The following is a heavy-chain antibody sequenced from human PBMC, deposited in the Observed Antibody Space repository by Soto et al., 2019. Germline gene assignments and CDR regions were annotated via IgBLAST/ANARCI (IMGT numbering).Heavy chain of an antibody. J-gene: IGHJ5*02. CDR1: GGSVSSHLYY. D-gene: IGHD4-17*01. CDR2: VYYNGST. Sequence: QVQLQESGPGLVKPSDTLSLTCSVSGGSVSSHLYYWGWIRQPPGNGLEWIANVYYNGSTHYNPPLKSRVPISLDTSKNQFSLKLSSVTAADTAVYYCARVDYGDYPWFDPWGQGTPVTVSS. V-gene: IGHV4-61*01. CDR3: ARVDYGDYPWFDP.